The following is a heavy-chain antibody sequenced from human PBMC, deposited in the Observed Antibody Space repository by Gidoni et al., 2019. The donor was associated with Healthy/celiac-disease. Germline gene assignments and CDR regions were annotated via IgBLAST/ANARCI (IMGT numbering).Heavy chain of an antibody. J-gene: IGHJ3*02. CDR2: ISYDGSNK. CDR3: ATGEPEDIVLMVYAHNHDAFDI. D-gene: IGHD2-8*01. V-gene: IGHV3-30*01. Sequence: QVQLVESGGGVVQPGRSLSLSCAASGFTFSSYAMHWVRQAPGKGLEWVAVISYDGSNKYYADSVKGRFTISRDNSKNTLYLQMNSLRAEDTAVYYCATGEPEDIVLMVYAHNHDAFDIWGQGTMVTVSS. CDR1: GFTFSSYA.